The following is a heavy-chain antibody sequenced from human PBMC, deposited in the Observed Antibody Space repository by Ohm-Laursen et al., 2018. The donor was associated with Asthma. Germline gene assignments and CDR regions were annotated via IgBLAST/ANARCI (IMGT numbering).Heavy chain of an antibody. CDR3: ARDVMEWYLPAFDF. D-gene: IGHD3-3*01. CDR1: GFTFSRYA. CDR2: GGSYYDGGLK. J-gene: IGHJ4*02. Sequence: SLRLSCAASGFTFSRYAMHWVRQAPGKGLEWVAVGGSYYDGGLKYYADSVNGRFTVSRDDSKNTLYLQMNSLRPDDTAVYYCARDVMEWYLPAFDFWGQGTLVTVSS. V-gene: IGHV3-30-3*01.